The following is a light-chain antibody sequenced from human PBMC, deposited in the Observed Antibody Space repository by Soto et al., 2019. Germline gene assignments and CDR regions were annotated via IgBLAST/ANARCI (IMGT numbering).Light chain of an antibody. CDR1: NSNIGSNT. J-gene: IGLJ1*01. CDR2: SNN. Sequence: QSVLTQPPSASGTPGQRVTISCSGSNSNIGSNTVNWYQQLPGTAPKLLIYSNNQRPSGVPGRFSDSKSGNTASLTVSGLQAEDEADYYCSSYAGSSNVFGTGTKVTVL. V-gene: IGLV1-44*01. CDR3: SSYAGSSNV.